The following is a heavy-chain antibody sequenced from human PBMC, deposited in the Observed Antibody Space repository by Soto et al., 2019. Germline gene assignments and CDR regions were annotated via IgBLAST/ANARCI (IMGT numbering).Heavy chain of an antibody. J-gene: IGHJ4*02. CDR1: GGTFSSYA. V-gene: IGHV1-69*06. Sequence: QVQLVQSGAEVKKPGSSVKVSCKASGGTFSSYAISWVRQAPGQGLEWMGGIIPIFGTANYEQKFQGRVTITADKSTSTAYMELRSLRSEDTAVYYCARARVGATPFEYWGQGTLVTGSS. D-gene: IGHD1-26*01. CDR3: ARARVGATPFEY. CDR2: IIPIFGTA.